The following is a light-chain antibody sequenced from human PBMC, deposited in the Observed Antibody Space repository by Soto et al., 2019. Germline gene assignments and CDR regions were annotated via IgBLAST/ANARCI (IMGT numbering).Light chain of an antibody. Sequence: QSVLTQPASVSGSPGQSITISCTGTSSDIGGYNYVSWYQQHPGKAPKLMIFEVSNRPSGVSNRFSGSKSGNTASLTISGLRAEDEADYYCSSYTISRTLVLFGGGTQLTVL. V-gene: IGLV2-14*01. CDR2: EVS. CDR1: SSDIGGYNY. J-gene: IGLJ7*01. CDR3: SSYTISRTLVL.